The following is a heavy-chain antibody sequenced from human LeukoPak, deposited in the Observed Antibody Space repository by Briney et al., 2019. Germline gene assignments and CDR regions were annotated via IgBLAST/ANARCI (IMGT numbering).Heavy chain of an antibody. CDR3: ARGNIVGYSYGYLGFFDY. CDR1: GDSVNSCAYY. Sequence: SETLSLTCTVSGDSVNSCAYYWSWIAQPPGMELEWISSIYRSGNTDYNPSLKSRVTISVDTSKNQFSLTLSSVTAAETAVYYCARGNIVGYSYGYLGFFDYWGQGTLVPVSS. D-gene: IGHD5-18*01. J-gene: IGHJ4*02. CDR2: IYRSGNT. V-gene: IGHV4-61*08.